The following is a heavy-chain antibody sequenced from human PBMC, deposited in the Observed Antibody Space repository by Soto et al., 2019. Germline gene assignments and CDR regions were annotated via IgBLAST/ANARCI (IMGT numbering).Heavy chain of an antibody. CDR3: AKAPGGYYYYYMDV. J-gene: IGHJ6*03. CDR1: GFTFSSYG. CDR2: ISYDGSNK. V-gene: IGHV3-30*18. D-gene: IGHD3-10*01. Sequence: PGGSLRLSCAASGFTFSSYGVHWVRQAPGKGLEWVAVISYDGSNKYYADSVKGRFTISRDNSKNTPYLQMNSLRAGDTAVYYYAKAPGGYYYYYMDVWGKGTTVTVSS.